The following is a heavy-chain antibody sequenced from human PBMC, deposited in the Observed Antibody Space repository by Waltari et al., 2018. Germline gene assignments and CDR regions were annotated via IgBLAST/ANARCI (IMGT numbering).Heavy chain of an antibody. D-gene: IGHD1-20*01. V-gene: IGHV1-8*02. CDR3: ARPGITGDLDY. CDR2: INPNSGNT. J-gene: IGHJ4*02. Sequence: QVQLVQSGAEVKKPGASVKVSCKASGYTFTGYYMHWVRQAPGQGLEWMGRINPNSGNTGYAQKFQGRVTMTRNTSISTAYMELSSLRSEDTAVYYCARPGITGDLDYWGQGTLVTVSS. CDR1: GYTFTGYY.